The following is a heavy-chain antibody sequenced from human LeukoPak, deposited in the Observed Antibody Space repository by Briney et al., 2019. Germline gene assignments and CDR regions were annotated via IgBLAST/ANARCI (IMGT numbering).Heavy chain of an antibody. Sequence: SGGSLRLSCAASGFTFSNAWMSWVRQAPGKGLEWVGRIKSKTDGGTTDYAAPVKGRFTISRDDSKNTLYLQMNSLKTEDAAVYYCTTTGTTGRYNWFDPWGQGTLVTVSS. V-gene: IGHV3-15*01. CDR2: IKSKTDGGTT. CDR1: GFTFSNAW. CDR3: TTTGTTGRYNWFDP. D-gene: IGHD1-1*01. J-gene: IGHJ5*02.